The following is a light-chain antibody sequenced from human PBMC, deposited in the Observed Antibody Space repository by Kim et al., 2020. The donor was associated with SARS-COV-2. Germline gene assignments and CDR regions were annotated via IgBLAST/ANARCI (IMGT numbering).Light chain of an antibody. V-gene: IGLV1-44*01. J-gene: IGLJ2*01. CDR1: SSNIGSNT. Sequence: QSVLTQPPSASGTPGQRVTISCSGISSNIGSNTVNWCQHLPGTAPKLLIYSNNQRPSGVPDRFSGSKSGTSASLAISGLQSEDEADYYCAAWDDSLNGVIFGGGTKLTVL. CDR2: SNN. CDR3: AAWDDSLNGVI.